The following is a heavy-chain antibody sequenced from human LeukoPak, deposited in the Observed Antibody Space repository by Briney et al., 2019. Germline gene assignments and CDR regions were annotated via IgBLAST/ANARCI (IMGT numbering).Heavy chain of an antibody. CDR3: ARHYGSGSYGSYYYYYMDV. Sequence: GGSLRLSCAASGFTFSSYAMRWVRQAPGKGLEWASGISGSGGSTNYEDSVKGRFTISRDNSKNTLYLQMNGLRAEDTAVYYCARHYGSGSYGSYYYYYMDVWAKGTTVTVSS. D-gene: IGHD3-10*01. J-gene: IGHJ6*03. CDR1: GFTFSSYA. V-gene: IGHV3-23*01. CDR2: ISGSGGST.